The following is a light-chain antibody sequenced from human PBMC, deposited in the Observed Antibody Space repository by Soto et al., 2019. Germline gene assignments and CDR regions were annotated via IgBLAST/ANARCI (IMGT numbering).Light chain of an antibody. CDR2: WAS. CDR1: QSVLYSSNNKNY. J-gene: IGKJ2*01. Sequence: DIVMTQSPDSLAVSLGERATINCKSSQSVLYSSNNKNYLAWYQQKPGQPPKLLIYWASTRTSGVPDRFSGSGSGTDFTITISSLQAEDVAVYYCQQYYSSPPFTFGQGTKLEI. V-gene: IGKV4-1*01. CDR3: QQYYSSPPFT.